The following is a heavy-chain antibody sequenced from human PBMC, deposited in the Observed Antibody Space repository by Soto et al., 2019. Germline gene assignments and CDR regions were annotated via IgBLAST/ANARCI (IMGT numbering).Heavy chain of an antibody. Sequence: GGSLRLSCAASGFTFSSYGMHWVRQAPGKGLEWVAVIWYDGSNKYYADSVKGRFTISRDNSKNTLYLQMNSLRAEDTAVYYCARGMVRGPPLYWGQGTLVTVSS. CDR2: IWYDGSNK. D-gene: IGHD3-10*01. CDR3: ARGMVRGPPLY. CDR1: GFTFSSYG. J-gene: IGHJ4*02. V-gene: IGHV3-33*01.